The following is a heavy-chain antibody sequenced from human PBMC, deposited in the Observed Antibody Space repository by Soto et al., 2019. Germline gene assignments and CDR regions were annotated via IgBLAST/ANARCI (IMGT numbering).Heavy chain of an antibody. Sequence: QVQLQESGPGLVKPSGTLSLTCAVSSGSISSSNWWRWVRQPPGKVLEWFGEIYHSGSTNHNPSLNSRVTISVDKSKNQCSLKLSSVTAADTAVYYCARSHPYYYGSGDMDVWGKGTTVTVSS. V-gene: IGHV4-4*02. CDR2: IYHSGST. CDR3: ARSHPYYYGSGDMDV. CDR1: SGSISSSNW. J-gene: IGHJ6*03. D-gene: IGHD3-10*01.